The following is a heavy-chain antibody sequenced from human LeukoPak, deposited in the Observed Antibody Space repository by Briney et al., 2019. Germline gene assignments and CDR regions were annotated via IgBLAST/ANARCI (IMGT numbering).Heavy chain of an antibody. J-gene: IGHJ4*02. CDR2: ISGNGDRT. Sequence: GGSLRLSCAASGLTFSSYTMSWVRQTPGKGLEWVSGISGNGDRTNYADSVEGRFTISRDNSKNTLYLQMNSLRVEDTAVYYCAKDRVPYSSGLGYFDYWGQGTLVTVSS. D-gene: IGHD6-19*01. V-gene: IGHV3-23*01. CDR1: GLTFSSYT. CDR3: AKDRVPYSSGLGYFDY.